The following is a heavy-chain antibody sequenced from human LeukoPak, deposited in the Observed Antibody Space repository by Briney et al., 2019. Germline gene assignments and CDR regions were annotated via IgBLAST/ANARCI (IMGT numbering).Heavy chain of an antibody. CDR2: INPNSGGT. CDR3: ARLGSGSYYNDPDFDY. J-gene: IGHJ4*02. V-gene: IGHV1-2*02. CDR1: GYTFTSYY. D-gene: IGHD3-10*01. Sequence: ASVKVSCKASGYTFTSYYMHWVRQAPGQGLEWMGWINPNSGGTNHAQKFQGRVTMTRDTSISTAYMELSRLRSDDTAVYYCARLGSGSYYNDPDFDYWGQGTLVTVSS.